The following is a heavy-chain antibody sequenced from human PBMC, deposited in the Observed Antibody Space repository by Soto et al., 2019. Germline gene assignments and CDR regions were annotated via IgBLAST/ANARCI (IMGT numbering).Heavy chain of an antibody. D-gene: IGHD6-13*01. CDR1: GFTFSSYG. CDR3: ARDSSSWGYWSQNNWFDP. J-gene: IGHJ5*02. V-gene: IGHV3-33*01. CDR2: IWYDGSNK. Sequence: GGSLRLSCAASGFTFSSYGMHWVRQAPGKGLEWVAVIWYDGSNKYYADSVKGRFTISRDNSKNTLYLQMNSLRAEDTAVYYCARDSSSWGYWSQNNWFDPWGQGTLVTVSS.